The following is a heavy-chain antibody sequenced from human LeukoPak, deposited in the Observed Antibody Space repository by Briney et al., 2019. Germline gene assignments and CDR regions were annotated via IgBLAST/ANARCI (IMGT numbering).Heavy chain of an antibody. D-gene: IGHD3-22*01. CDR1: GGSITSNIW. J-gene: IGHJ3*02. V-gene: IGHV4-4*02. Sequence: PSETLSLTCAVSGGSITSNIWWTWVRQPPGEGLEWIGEISHSGSTNYNPSLKSRVTISVDKSKNQFSLKLSSVTAADTAVYYCTRGGGYYDSSGYYYIVGAFDIWGQGTMVTVSS. CDR3: TRGGGYYDSSGYYYIVGAFDI. CDR2: ISHSGST.